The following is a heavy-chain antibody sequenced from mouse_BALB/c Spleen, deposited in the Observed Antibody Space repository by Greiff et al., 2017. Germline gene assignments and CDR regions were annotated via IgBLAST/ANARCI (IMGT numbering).Heavy chain of an antibody. CDR2: ISSGSSTI. D-gene: IGHD2-1*01. CDR1: GFTFSSFG. J-gene: IGHJ4*01. CDR3: AREAIYYGNYVHAMDY. Sequence: EVKLMESGGGLVQPGGSRKLSCAASGFTFSSFGMHWVRQAPEKGLEWVAYISSGSSTIYYADTVKGRFTISRDNPKNTLFLQMTSLRSEDTAMYYCAREAIYYGNYVHAMDYWGQGTSVTVSS. V-gene: IGHV5-17*02.